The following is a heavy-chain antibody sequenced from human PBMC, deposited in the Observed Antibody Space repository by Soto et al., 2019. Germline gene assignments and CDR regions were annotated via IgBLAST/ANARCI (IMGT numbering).Heavy chain of an antibody. CDR2: IYPGDSDT. CDR3: ARAPNSGSYYNYYYYYMDV. Sequence: PGESLKISCKGSGYSFTSYCIGWVRQMPGKGLEWMGIIYPGDSDTRYSPSFQGQVTISADKSISTAYLQWSSLKASDTAMYYCARAPNSGSYYNYYYYYMDVWGKGTTVTVSS. J-gene: IGHJ6*03. V-gene: IGHV5-51*01. CDR1: GYSFTSYC. D-gene: IGHD3-10*01.